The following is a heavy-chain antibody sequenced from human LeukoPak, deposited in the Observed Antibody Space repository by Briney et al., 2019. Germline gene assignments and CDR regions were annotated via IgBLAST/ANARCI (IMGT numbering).Heavy chain of an antibody. V-gene: IGHV3-21*01. J-gene: IGHJ4*02. D-gene: IGHD1-26*01. Sequence: PGGSLRLSCAASGFTFSSYSMNWVRQAPGKGLEWVSSISSSSSYIYYADSVKGRFTISRDNAKNSPYLQMNSLRAEDTAVYYCARDVNSGSYYDPFDYWGQGTLVTVSS. CDR2: ISSSSSYI. CDR3: ARDVNSGSYYDPFDY. CDR1: GFTFSSYS.